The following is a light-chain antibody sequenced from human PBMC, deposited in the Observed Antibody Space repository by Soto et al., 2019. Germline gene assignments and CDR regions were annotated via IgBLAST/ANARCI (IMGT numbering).Light chain of an antibody. CDR2: GAA. V-gene: IGKV3-20*01. CDR1: QSVSTSS. CDR3: QQYGTSPFT. J-gene: IGKJ3*01. Sequence: EIVLTQSPGTLSLSPGERATLSCRASQSVSTSSLAWYQQKPGQAPRLLMYGAATRPTGIPDRFSGSGSGTDFTLTVSRLEPEDFAMYYCQQYGTSPFTFGPGTKVDIK.